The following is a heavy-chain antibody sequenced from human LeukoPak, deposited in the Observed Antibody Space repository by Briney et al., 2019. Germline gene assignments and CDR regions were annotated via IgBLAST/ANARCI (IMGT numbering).Heavy chain of an antibody. CDR2: IKPDSGGT. CDR3: ATVVAGVTCDH. V-gene: IGHV1-2*02. Sequence: ASVKVSCKTSGYTFTGHYMHWVRQAPGQGLEWMGWIKPDSGGTAYAHKFQGRVTMTRDTSISTAYLELSSLRSDDAAVYYCATVVAGVTCDHGGQGTLVTVSS. J-gene: IGHJ4*02. D-gene: IGHD2-15*01. CDR1: GYTFTGHY.